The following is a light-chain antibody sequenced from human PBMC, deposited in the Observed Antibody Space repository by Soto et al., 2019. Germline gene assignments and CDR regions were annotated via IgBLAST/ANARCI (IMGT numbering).Light chain of an antibody. CDR2: GAS. CDR1: QSVSSTY. J-gene: IGKJ1*01. Sequence: EIVLTQSPSTLSLSPGERATLSCRASQSVSSTYLAWYQQKPDQAPRLLIYGASNRATCIPDRFSGSGSGTDFTFTISRLEPEDLAVYYCQQYGGSRWTFGQGTRVDI. CDR3: QQYGGSRWT. V-gene: IGKV3-20*01.